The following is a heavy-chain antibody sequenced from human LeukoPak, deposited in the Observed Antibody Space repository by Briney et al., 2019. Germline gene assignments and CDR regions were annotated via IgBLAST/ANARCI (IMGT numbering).Heavy chain of an antibody. CDR2: IYYSGST. J-gene: IGHJ4*02. Sequence: SETLSLTCTVSGGSISSSSYYWGWIRQPPGRGLEWIGSIYYSGSTYYNPSLKSRVTISVDTSKDQFSLKLSSVTAADTAVYYCATGINDYGDYVPWRRYKAFDYWGQGTLVTVSS. D-gene: IGHD4-17*01. CDR1: GGSISSSSYY. CDR3: ATGINDYGDYVPWRRYKAFDY. V-gene: IGHV4-39*07.